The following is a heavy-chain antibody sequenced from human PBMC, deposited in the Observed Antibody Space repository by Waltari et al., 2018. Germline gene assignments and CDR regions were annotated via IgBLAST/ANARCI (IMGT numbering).Heavy chain of an antibody. CDR2: IGTAGDT. J-gene: IGHJ1*01. D-gene: IGHD6-13*01. CDR3: ARGSAAGTLYFQH. Sequence: EVQLVESGGGLVQPGGSLRLSCAASGFTFSSYDMPWVRQATGKGRGCVSAIGTAGDTYYPGSVKGRFTTSRENAKNSLYLQTNSLRAGDTAVYYCARGSAAGTLYFQHWGQGTLVTVSS. V-gene: IGHV3-13*01. CDR1: GFTFSSYD.